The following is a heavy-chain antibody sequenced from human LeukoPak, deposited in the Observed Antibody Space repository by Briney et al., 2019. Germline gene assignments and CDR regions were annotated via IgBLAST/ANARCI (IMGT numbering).Heavy chain of an antibody. V-gene: IGHV4-31*03. CDR1: GGSISCGGYY. J-gene: IGHJ5*02. CDR2: IYYSGST. D-gene: IGHD3-3*01. Sequence: SETLSLTCTVSGGSISCGGYYWRWIRQHPGKGLEWVGYIYYSGSTYYNPSLKSRVTISVDTSKNQFFLKLSSVTAADTAVYYCARDSAILGETWFDPWGQGTLVTVSS. CDR3: ARDSAILGETWFDP.